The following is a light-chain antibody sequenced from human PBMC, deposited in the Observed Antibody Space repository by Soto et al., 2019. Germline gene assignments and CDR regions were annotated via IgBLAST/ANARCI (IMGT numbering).Light chain of an antibody. CDR3: CSYARGSTYV. Sequence: QSVLTQPASVSGSPGQSITISCTGTSSDVGNYNLVSWYQQHPGKAPKLMIYEGSKRPSGVSNRFSGSKSDNTASLTISGLQAADEAHYYCCSYARGSTYVFGTGTKV. CDR2: EGS. CDR1: SSDVGNYNL. J-gene: IGLJ1*01. V-gene: IGLV2-23*01.